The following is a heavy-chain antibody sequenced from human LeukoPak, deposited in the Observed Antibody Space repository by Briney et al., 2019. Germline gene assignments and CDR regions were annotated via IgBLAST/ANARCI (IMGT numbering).Heavy chain of an antibody. V-gene: IGHV3-11*01. CDR2: ISSSGSTM. J-gene: IGHJ2*01. CDR3: ARDSGELYTTDWYFDL. D-gene: IGHD1-1*01. CDR1: GFTFSDYY. Sequence: PGGSLRLSCAASGFTFSDYYMSWIRQAPGKGLEWVSYISSSGSTMYYADSVKGRFTISRDNAKNSLYLQMNSLRAEDTAVYYCARDSGELYTTDWYFDLWGRGTLVTVSS.